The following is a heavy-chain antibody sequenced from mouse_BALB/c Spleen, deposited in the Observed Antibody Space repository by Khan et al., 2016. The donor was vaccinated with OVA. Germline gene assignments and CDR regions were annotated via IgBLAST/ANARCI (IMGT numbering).Heavy chain of an antibody. J-gene: IGHJ3*01. V-gene: IGHV5-4*02. CDR1: GFTFSDYY. D-gene: IGHD1-1*02. CDR3: ARAGYGGFAY. CDR2: ISDGGSYT. Sequence: EVELVESGGGLVKPGGSLKLSCAASGFTFSDYYMYWVRQTPEKRLEWVATISDGGSYTNYPASVKGRFTISRDNAKNNLYLQMSSQKSEDTAMYYCARAGYGGFAYWGQGTLVTVSA.